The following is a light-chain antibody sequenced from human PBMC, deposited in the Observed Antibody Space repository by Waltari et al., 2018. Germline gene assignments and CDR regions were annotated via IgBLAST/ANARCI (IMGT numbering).Light chain of an antibody. CDR2: GTS. CDR1: QSVSNKY. Sequence: EIVFTQSPGTLSLSPGERVTLSCRASQSVSNKYLAWYQQQNPGQAPRLLIYGTSNRATGTPDRFSGGGSGTDFTLSISRLEPEDFAVYYCQQYGSYPPTFGGGTKVEI. CDR3: QQYGSYPPT. V-gene: IGKV3-20*01. J-gene: IGKJ4*01.